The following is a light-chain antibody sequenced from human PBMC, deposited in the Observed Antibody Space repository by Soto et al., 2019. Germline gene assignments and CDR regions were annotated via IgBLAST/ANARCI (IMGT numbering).Light chain of an antibody. Sequence: DIQMTQSPSTLSASVGDRVTITCRASQSISSWLAWYQQKPGKAPKLLIYKASSLESGVPSRFSGSGSGTEFTLTISRLQPDDFSTYYCQQYNSYSFTFGPGTTVDIK. J-gene: IGKJ3*01. CDR3: QQYNSYSFT. CDR1: QSISSW. V-gene: IGKV1-5*03. CDR2: KAS.